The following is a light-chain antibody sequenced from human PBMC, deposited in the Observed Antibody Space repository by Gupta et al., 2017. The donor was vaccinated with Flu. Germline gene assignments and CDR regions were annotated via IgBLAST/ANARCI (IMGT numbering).Light chain of an antibody. J-gene: IGLJ2*01. CDR3: QKWASSTVV. V-gene: IGLV3-1*01. CDR2: QDT. Sequence: PGRTASITCSGDKMSNNYVSWYHPRPGQSPVLCSYQDTKPPSAIPERVSGSNSGNTVTMTISGTQAVDDSYFSCQKWASSTVVFGGGTKLTVL. CDR1: KMSNNY.